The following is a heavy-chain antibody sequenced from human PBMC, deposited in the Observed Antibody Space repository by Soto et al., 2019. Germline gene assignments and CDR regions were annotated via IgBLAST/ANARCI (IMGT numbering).Heavy chain of an antibody. CDR3: AKERDNGADRYYFDD. Sequence: GGSLRLSCAASGFTLSSYAMTWVRQSPGRGLEWVSAISGRGDSTYYADSVKGRFTISRDQSKNTLYLQMHSLRAEGTAVYFCAKERDNGADRYYFDDWGQGTLVTVSS. J-gene: IGHJ4*02. CDR2: ISGRGDST. V-gene: IGHV3-23*01. D-gene: IGHD2-8*01. CDR1: GFTLSSYA.